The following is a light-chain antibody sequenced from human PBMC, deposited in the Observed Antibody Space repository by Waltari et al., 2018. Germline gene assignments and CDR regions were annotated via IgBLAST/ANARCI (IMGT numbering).Light chain of an antibody. Sequence: QSVLAQPPSVSGPPGQRVTIFCSGGSSNIGVNVVNWYQHLPGTSPRLLIFTNDQRPSGVPGRFSGSKSGTSASLAISGLQSEDEGHYYCAVWDDNLSGVVFGAGTQVTIL. CDR1: SSNIGVNV. V-gene: IGLV1-44*01. J-gene: IGLJ1*01. CDR3: AVWDDNLSGVV. CDR2: TND.